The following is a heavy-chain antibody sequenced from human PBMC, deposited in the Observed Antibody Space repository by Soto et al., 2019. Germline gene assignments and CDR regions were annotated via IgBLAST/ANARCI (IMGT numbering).Heavy chain of an antibody. CDR2: ISPYDGNT. Sequence: ASVKVSCKASGYTFSSYGINWVRQAPGQGLEWLGWISPYDGNTKYAQILQGRVSMTTDTSTKTAYMEVRSLRSDDTAVYYCARGGYYDISGSRNYHYYGMNVWAQGTTVTVSS. V-gene: IGHV1-18*01. D-gene: IGHD3-9*01. CDR1: GYTFSSYG. CDR3: ARGGYYDISGSRNYHYYGMNV. J-gene: IGHJ6*02.